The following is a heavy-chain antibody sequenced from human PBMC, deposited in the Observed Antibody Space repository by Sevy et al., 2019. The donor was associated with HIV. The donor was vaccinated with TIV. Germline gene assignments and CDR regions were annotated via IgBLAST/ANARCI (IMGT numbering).Heavy chain of an antibody. CDR1: GFTFGDYA. CDR2: IRSKAYGGTT. D-gene: IGHD3-3*01. CDR3: TRPIFGVVIPGRAFDI. V-gene: IGHV3-49*04. Sequence: GGSLRLSCTASGFTFGDYAMSWVRQAPGKGLEWVGFIRSKAYGGTTEYAASVKDRFIISRDDFKTIAYLQMNSLKTEDTAVYYCTRPIFGVVIPGRAFDIWGQGTMVTVSS. J-gene: IGHJ3*02.